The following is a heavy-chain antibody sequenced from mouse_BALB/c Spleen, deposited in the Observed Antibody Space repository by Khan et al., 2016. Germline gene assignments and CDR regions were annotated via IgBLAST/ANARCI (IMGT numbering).Heavy chain of an antibody. V-gene: IGHV3-2*02. D-gene: IGHD1-1*01. Sequence: VQLKESGPGLVKPSQSLSLTCTVTGYSITSDYAWNWIRQFPGNKLEWMGYINYSGSTSYNPSLKSRISITRDTSKNQFFLQLNSVTTEDTATYYGARRGYGSSRYAMDYWGQGTSVTVSS. CDR2: INYSGST. J-gene: IGHJ4*01. CDR1: GYSITSDYA. CDR3: ARRGYGSSRYAMDY.